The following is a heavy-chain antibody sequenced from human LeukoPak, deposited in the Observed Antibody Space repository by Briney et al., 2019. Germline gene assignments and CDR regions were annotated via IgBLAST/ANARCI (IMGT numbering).Heavy chain of an antibody. J-gene: IGHJ3*02. V-gene: IGHV4-59*01. CDR1: GGSISGYY. D-gene: IGHD1-26*01. CDR2: IYYSGNT. CDR3: ARRKWESPAFDI. Sequence: SDTLSLTCTVSGGSISGYYLNWIRPPPGKGLEWIGYIYYSGNTNYNPSLKSRVTISVDTSKNQFSPKLTSVTAADTAVYYCARRKWESPAFDIWGQGTVVTVSS.